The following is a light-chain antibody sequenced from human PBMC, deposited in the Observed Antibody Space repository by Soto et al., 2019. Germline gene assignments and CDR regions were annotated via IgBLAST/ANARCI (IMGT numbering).Light chain of an antibody. CDR3: QQYNNWPPGT. J-gene: IGKJ2*01. V-gene: IGKV3-15*01. Sequence: EIVMTQSPATLSVSPGERATLSCRASQSVSSNLAWYQQKPDQAPRLLIYGVSTRATGIPARFSGSGSGTEFTLTISSLQSEDVAVYYCQQYNNWPPGTFGQGTKLEIK. CDR1: QSVSSN. CDR2: GVS.